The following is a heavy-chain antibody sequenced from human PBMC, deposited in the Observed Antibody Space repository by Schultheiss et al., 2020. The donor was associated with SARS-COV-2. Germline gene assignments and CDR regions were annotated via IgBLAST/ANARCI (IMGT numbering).Heavy chain of an antibody. Sequence: GGSLRLSCAASGFTFSTYIMHWVRQAPGKGLEWVAGISYHGRNKYYADSVKGRFTISRNNSNNTLYLQMNSMRAEGTAVYYCAKASGYGSSSDYFDYWGQGTLVTVSS. CDR2: ISYHGRNK. CDR3: AKASGYGSSSDYFDY. CDR1: GFTFSTYI. V-gene: IGHV3-30-3*01. J-gene: IGHJ4*02. D-gene: IGHD6-6*01.